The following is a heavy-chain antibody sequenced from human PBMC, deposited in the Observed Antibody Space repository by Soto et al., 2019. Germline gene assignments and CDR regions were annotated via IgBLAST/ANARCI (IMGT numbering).Heavy chain of an antibody. Sequence: SETLSLTCTVSGGSISSGGYYWSWIRQHPGKGLEWIGYIYYSGSTYYNPSLKSRVTISVDTSKNQFSLKLSSVTAADTAVYYCARTQWELPFDYWGQGTLVTVSS. CDR3: ARTQWELPFDY. D-gene: IGHD1-26*01. CDR1: GGSISSGGYY. V-gene: IGHV4-31*03. CDR2: IYYSGST. J-gene: IGHJ4*02.